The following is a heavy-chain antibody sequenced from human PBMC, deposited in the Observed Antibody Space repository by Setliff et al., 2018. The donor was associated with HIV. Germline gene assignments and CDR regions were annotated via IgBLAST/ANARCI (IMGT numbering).Heavy chain of an antibody. Sequence: SVKVSCKAFGDIFSRYAISWVRQAPGQGLERMGGIIPIYGTANYAQKFQGRVRITADESTSTAYMDLSSLRSEDTALYYCAIDGGYSGPQWFGDAFDIWGQGTMVTVSS. V-gene: IGHV1-69*13. CDR1: GDIFSRYA. J-gene: IGHJ3*02. CDR2: IIPIYGTA. CDR3: AIDGGYSGPQWFGDAFDI. D-gene: IGHD5-12*01.